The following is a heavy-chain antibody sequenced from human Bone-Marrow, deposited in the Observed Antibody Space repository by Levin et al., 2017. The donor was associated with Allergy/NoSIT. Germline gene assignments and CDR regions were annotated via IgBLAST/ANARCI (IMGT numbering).Heavy chain of an antibody. CDR1: GFTFSSYW. CDR2: INVDGTTT. D-gene: IGHD1-14*01. J-gene: IGHJ4*02. CDR3: ARAGYYREDY. V-gene: IGHV3-74*01. Sequence: GGSLRLSCAASGFTFSSYWMHWVCQAPGEGLVWVSRINVDGTTTNYADSLKDRFTVSRDNAKNTLYLQMNSLRAEDTAVYYCARAGYYREDYWGQGTLVTVSS.